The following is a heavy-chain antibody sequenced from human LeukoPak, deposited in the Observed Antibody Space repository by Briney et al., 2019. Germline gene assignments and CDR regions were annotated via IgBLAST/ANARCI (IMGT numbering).Heavy chain of an antibody. CDR1: GFTFSSYW. D-gene: IGHD6-6*01. CDR3: ARRIGSIAARRSDY. V-gene: IGHV3-74*01. Sequence: AGGSLRLSCAASGFTFSSYWMHWVRQAPGKGLVWVSRINTDGSSTSYADSVKGRFTISRDNAKNTLYLQMNSLRAEDTAVYYCARRIGSIAARRSDYWGQGTLVTVSS. CDR2: INTDGSST. J-gene: IGHJ4*02.